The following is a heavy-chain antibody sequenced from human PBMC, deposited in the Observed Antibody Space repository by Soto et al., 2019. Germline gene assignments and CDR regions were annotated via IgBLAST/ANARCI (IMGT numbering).Heavy chain of an antibody. CDR1: GDSVSSYDST. CDR3: ARDSKDIVAGNFYGMDV. CDR2: TYYRSKWYN. D-gene: IGHD5-12*01. Sequence: SQTLSLTCAISGDSVSSYDSTWDWIRQSPSRGLEWLGRTYYRSKWYNDYAVSVKSRITTNPDTSKNQFSLQLNSVTPEDTAVYYCARDSKDIVAGNFYGMDVWGQGTTVTVSS. J-gene: IGHJ6*02. V-gene: IGHV6-1*01.